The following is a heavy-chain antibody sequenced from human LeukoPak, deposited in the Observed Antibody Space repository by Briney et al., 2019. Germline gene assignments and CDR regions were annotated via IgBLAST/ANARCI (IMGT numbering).Heavy chain of an antibody. CDR3: ARDLVIAGTNYYFDD. V-gene: IGHV1-69*04. CDR1: GDTFSRSA. D-gene: IGHD2-15*01. J-gene: IGHJ4*02. Sequence: SVKVPCKASGDTFSRSAISWVRQAPGPGLEWMGRIIPILGTVKYAQKFQGRVTIIADRSTNTAYMELSSLRSEDTAVYYCARDLVIAGTNYYFDDWGQGTLVTVSP. CDR2: IIPILGTV.